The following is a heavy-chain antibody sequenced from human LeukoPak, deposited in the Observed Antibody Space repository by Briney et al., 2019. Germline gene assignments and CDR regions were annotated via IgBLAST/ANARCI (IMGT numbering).Heavy chain of an antibody. CDR3: ARPYSSNWYDAFHF. Sequence: PSETLSLTCTVFGGPITGYYWSWIRQPPGKGLEGFAYVSYRGSTNYNPSLKSRVTISVDTSKNQFSLKLSSVTAADTAVYYCARPYSSNWYDAFHFWGQGTMVTVSS. V-gene: IGHV4-59*01. J-gene: IGHJ3*01. D-gene: IGHD6-13*01. CDR2: VSYRGST. CDR1: GGPITGYY.